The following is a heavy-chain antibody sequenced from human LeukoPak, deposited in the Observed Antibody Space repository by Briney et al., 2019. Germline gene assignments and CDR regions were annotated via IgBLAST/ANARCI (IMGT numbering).Heavy chain of an antibody. V-gene: IGHV5-51*01. D-gene: IGHD3-22*01. CDR1: GCSFTSYW. CDR3: ARLEETMIVDDQENWFDP. J-gene: IGHJ5*02. Sequence: GESLKISCKGSGCSFTSYWIGWVRQMPGKGLEWMGIIYPGDSDTRYSPSFQGQVTISADKSISTAYLQWSSLKASDTAMYYCARLEETMIVDDQENWFDPWGQGTLVTVSS. CDR2: IYPGDSDT.